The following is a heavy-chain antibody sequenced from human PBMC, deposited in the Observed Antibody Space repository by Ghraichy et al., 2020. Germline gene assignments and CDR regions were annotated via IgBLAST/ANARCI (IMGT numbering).Heavy chain of an antibody. CDR1: GDFFSGGGYS. J-gene: IGHJ4*02. CDR2: IYYSGSS. CDR3: ARGAHDYAFDY. D-gene: IGHD4-17*01. V-gene: IGHV4-30-2*06. Sequence: SETLSLTCGVTGDFFSGGGYSWSWIRQSPGKGLECIGYIYYSGSSSYNPSLKSRVAISMDRSKNQFSLNLSSVTAADTAVYYCARGAHDYAFDYWGQGLQVVVSS.